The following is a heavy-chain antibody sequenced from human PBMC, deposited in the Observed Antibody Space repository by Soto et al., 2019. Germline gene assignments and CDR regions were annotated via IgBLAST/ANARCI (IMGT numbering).Heavy chain of an antibody. CDR1: GGSISSSSYY. V-gene: IGHV4-39*01. CDR2: IYYSGST. J-gene: IGHJ5*02. Sequence: PSETLSLTCTVSGGSISSSSYYWGWIRQPPGKGLEWIGSIYYSGSTYYNPSLKSRVTISVDTSKNQFSLKLSSVTAADTAAYYCARRGEYSSGWYNWFDPWGQGTLVTVSS. CDR3: ARRGEYSSGWYNWFDP. D-gene: IGHD6-19*01.